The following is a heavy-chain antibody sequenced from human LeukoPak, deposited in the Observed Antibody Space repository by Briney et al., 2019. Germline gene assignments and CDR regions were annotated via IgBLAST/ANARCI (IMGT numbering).Heavy chain of an antibody. CDR1: GFTFSRYA. J-gene: IGHJ4*02. D-gene: IGHD4-17*01. V-gene: IGHV3-23*01. CDR2: ISGSGGST. CDR3: AKDWLGDYFDY. Sequence: GGSLRLSCAASGFTFSRYAMSWVRQAPGKGLEWVSAISGSGGSTYYADSVKGRFTIPRDNSKNTLYLQMNSLRAEDTAVYYCAKDWLGDYFDYWGQGTLVTVSS.